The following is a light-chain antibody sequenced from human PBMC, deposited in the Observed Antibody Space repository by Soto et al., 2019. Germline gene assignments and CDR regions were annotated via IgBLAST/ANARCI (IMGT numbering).Light chain of an antibody. V-gene: IGLV1-44*01. CDR1: TSNIGNST. CDR3: AAWDDSLSGYV. Sequence: QSVLTQPPSASGTPGQRVTISCSGSTSNIGNSTVNWYQQFPGTAPKLLIYANNQRPSGVPDRFSGSKSGTSASLAISGLQSEDEADYHCAAWDDSLSGYVFGAGTKLTVL. CDR2: ANN. J-gene: IGLJ1*01.